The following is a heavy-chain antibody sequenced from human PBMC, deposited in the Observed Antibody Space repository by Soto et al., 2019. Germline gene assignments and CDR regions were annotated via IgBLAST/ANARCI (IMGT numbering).Heavy chain of an antibody. CDR1: KVTFST. J-gene: IGHJ6*02. Sequence: RRLSCAASKVTFSTMHWVRQAPGKGLEWVALISDDGTDKYYADSVKGRFSISRGKSRNSLYLQMNSLRAEDTAVYYCARDDVLRYFDWLAHYYYGMDVWGQGTTVTVSS. V-gene: IGHV3-30*03. CDR3: ARDDVLRYFDWLAHYYYGMDV. D-gene: IGHD3-9*01. CDR2: ISDDGTDK.